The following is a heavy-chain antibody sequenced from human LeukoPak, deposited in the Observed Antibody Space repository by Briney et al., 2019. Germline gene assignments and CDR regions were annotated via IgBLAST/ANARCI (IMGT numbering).Heavy chain of an antibody. CDR2: TTYDGNNV. CDR3: VREAAPLYFFDF. J-gene: IGHJ4*02. Sequence: GGSLRLSCAASGFNFWSFGMHWVRQAPGKGLEWLAVTTYDGNNVYYGDSVKGRFTISRDNSKNTLYLHMNSLRAEDTAVYFCVREAAPLYFFDFWGQGTLVTVSS. D-gene: IGHD3-9*01. V-gene: IGHV3-33*05. CDR1: GFNFWSFG.